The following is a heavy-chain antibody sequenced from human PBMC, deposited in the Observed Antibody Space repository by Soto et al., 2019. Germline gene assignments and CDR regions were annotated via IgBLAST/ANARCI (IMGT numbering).Heavy chain of an antibody. CDR2: FDPEDGET. D-gene: IGHD3-3*01. V-gene: IGHV1-24*01. CDR3: TTGQLPIRFLEWLSRYYFDY. CDR1: GYTLAELS. J-gene: IGHJ4*02. Sequence: GASVKVSCKVSGYTLAELSLHWVRQAPGKGLEWMGGFDPEDGETIYAQKFQGRVTMTEDTSTDTAYMELSSLRSEDSAVYYCTTGQLPIRFLEWLSRYYFDYWGQGTLVTVSS.